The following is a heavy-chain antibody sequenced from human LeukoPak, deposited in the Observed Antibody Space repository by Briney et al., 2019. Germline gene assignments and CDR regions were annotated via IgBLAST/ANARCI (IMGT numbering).Heavy chain of an antibody. Sequence: GGSLTLSCAASGFTFSSYGMHWVRQAPGKGLEWVGVISYDGSNKYYADSVKGRFTISRDNSKNTLYLQMNSLRAEDTAVYYCAKDMGEQWLVGIDYWGQGILVTVSS. CDR1: GFTFSSYG. CDR2: ISYDGSNK. J-gene: IGHJ4*02. D-gene: IGHD6-19*01. V-gene: IGHV3-30*18. CDR3: AKDMGEQWLVGIDY.